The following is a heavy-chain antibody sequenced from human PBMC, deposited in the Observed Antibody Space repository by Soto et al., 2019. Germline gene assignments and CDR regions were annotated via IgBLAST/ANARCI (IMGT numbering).Heavy chain of an antibody. CDR3: AKDRGWTYYFDY. J-gene: IGHJ4*02. D-gene: IGHD6-19*01. Sequence: GGSLRLSCATSGFPFINYAMSWVRQTPGKGLEWVSAIDGSGDSTYYADSVKGRFTISRDNSGNTPYLQMDSLRAEDTAVYFCAKDRGWTYYFDYWGQGALVTVSS. V-gene: IGHV3-23*01. CDR2: IDGSGDST. CDR1: GFPFINYA.